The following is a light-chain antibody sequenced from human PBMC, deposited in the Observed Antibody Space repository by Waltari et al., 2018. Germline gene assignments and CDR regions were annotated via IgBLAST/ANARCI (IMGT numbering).Light chain of an antibody. CDR1: SPEPAISD. V-gene: IGLV1-47*01. CDR3: APWNDNLSGPRV. J-gene: IGLJ3*02. Sequence: QSVVTQPPSASGTPGQRVTIYCSGSSPEPAISDVLWYQQLPGTPPNLLISRRNQRPSGVPDRFSASKSGNTASLAISGLRSEDEADYYCAPWNDNLSGPRVFGGGTRLTVL. CDR2: RRN.